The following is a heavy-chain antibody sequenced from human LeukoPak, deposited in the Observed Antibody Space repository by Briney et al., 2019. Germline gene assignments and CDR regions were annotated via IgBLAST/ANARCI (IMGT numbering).Heavy chain of an antibody. Sequence: SQTLSLNCVVSGDSVSSKNGAWNWIRQSPSRGLEWLGRTYYRSKWYNDYAESMEGRMTISQDTPKNQYSLHLNSVTPDDTAVYYCARDFGTTGWHTFDYWGQGTLVTVSS. CDR3: ARDFGTTGWHTFDY. D-gene: IGHD6-19*01. V-gene: IGHV6-1*01. J-gene: IGHJ4*02. CDR2: TYYRSKWYN. CDR1: GDSVSSKNGA.